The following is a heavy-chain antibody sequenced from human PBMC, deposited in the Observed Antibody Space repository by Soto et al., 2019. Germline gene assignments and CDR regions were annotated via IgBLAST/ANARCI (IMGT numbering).Heavy chain of an antibody. V-gene: IGHV3-30-3*01. D-gene: IGHD2-15*01. CDR3: ARGCVRYSLDAFDM. CDR2: ISSDGRNK. Sequence: GGSLRLSCAASGFTFSSYAMHWVRQAPGKGLVWVAVISSDGRNKYYADSVKGRFTISRDNSKNTLYLQMNSVLAEDTAVYYCARGCVRYSLDAFDMWGQGTMVTGSS. J-gene: IGHJ3*02. CDR1: GFTFSSYA.